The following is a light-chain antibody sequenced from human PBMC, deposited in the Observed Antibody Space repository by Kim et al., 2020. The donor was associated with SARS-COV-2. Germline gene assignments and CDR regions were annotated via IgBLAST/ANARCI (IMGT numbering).Light chain of an antibody. Sequence: GNTVTISCTRIGGGIATAYVQWFQQRPGSSPITVIYGDHQRPSGVRTRFSGSIDVSSNSASLTISGLKTEDEADYYCHSYDSTHWVFGGGTQLTVL. V-gene: IGLV6-57*01. J-gene: IGLJ3*02. CDR2: GDH. CDR3: HSYDSTHWV. CDR1: GGGIATAY.